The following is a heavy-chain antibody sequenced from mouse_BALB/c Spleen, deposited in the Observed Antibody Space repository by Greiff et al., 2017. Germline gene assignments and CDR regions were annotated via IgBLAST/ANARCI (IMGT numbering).Heavy chain of an antibody. CDR3: VSDIRYFDV. CDR1: GFSLTSYG. CDR2: IWSGGST. J-gene: IGHJ1*01. V-gene: IGHV2-2-2*01. Sequence: QVHVKQSGPGLVQPSQSLSITCTASGFSLTSYGVHWVRQSPGKGLEWLGVIWSGGSTDYKAAFISRLSISKDNSNSQVFFKMNSLQADDTAIYDCVSDIRYFDVWGAGTTVTVSS.